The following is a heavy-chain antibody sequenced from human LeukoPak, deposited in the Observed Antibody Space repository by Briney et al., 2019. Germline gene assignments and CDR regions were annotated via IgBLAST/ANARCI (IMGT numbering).Heavy chain of an antibody. CDR1: GYIFISYD. D-gene: IGHD3-16*02. Sequence: ASVKVSCKASGYIFISYDINWVRQATGQGLEWMGWMNPNSGNTRYAQKFQGRVTMTRNTSISTAYMELSSLRSEDTAVYYCATSRESNYVWGSYRYPGDYWGQGTLVTVSS. CDR2: MNPNSGNT. CDR3: ATSRESNYVWGSYRYPGDY. V-gene: IGHV1-8*01. J-gene: IGHJ4*02.